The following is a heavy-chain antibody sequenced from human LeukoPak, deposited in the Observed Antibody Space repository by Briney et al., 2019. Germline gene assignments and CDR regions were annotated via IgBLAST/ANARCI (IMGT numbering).Heavy chain of an antibody. D-gene: IGHD6-13*01. V-gene: IGHV3-30*03. CDR1: GFTFRSYG. CDR2: ISYDGTNK. J-gene: IGHJ4*02. Sequence: SGGSLRLSCAASGFTFRSYGMHWVRQAPGKGLEWVAVISYDGTNKYYADSVKGRFTISRDNSKNTLYMHMNSLRAEDTAVYYCARERLTIGQQLVPDYFDYWGQGTLVTVSS. CDR3: ARERLTIGQQLVPDYFDY.